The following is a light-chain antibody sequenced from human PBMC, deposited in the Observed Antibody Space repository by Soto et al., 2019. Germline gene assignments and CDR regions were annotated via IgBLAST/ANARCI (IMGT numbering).Light chain of an antibody. V-gene: IGKV1-5*01. CDR2: DAS. Sequence: DIQMTQSPSTLSASVGDRVTITCRASQSISSWLAWYQQKPGKAPKLLIYDASSLESGVPSRFSGSGSGTEFTLTISSLQPDDFATYYCQQYNSYSPVLWTFGQGTKVEIK. CDR3: QQYNSYSPVLWT. J-gene: IGKJ1*01. CDR1: QSISSW.